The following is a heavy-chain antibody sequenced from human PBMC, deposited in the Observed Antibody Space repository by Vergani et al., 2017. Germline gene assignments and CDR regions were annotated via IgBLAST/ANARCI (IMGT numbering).Heavy chain of an antibody. Sequence: VSCKASGGTFSSYAISWVRQAPGQGLEWMGRIIPILGIANYAQKFQGRVTITADKSTSTAYMELSSLRSEDTAVYYCARDRQEAVADNWFDPWGQGTLVTVSS. D-gene: IGHD6-19*01. J-gene: IGHJ5*02. V-gene: IGHV1-69*04. CDR3: ARDRQEAVADNWFDP. CDR2: IIPILGIA. CDR1: GGTFSSYA.